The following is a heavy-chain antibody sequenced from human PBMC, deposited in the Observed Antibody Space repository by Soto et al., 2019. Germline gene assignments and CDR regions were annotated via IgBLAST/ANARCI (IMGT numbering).Heavy chain of an antibody. J-gene: IGHJ4*02. D-gene: IGHD3-10*01. CDR1: GGTFSSYT. CDR3: ATLIWFGELLSDY. Sequence: ASVKVSCKASGGTFSSYTISWVRQAPGQGLEWMGRIIPILGIANYAQKFQGRVTITADKSTSTAYMELSSLRSEDTAVYYCATLIWFGELLSDYWGQGTLVTVSS. V-gene: IGHV1-69*02. CDR2: IIPILGIA.